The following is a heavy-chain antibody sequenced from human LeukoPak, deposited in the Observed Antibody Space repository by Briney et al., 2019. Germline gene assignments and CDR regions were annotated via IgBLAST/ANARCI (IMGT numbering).Heavy chain of an antibody. D-gene: IGHD3-22*01. CDR3: ARADDSSGYPFDY. CDR2: IYHSGST. Sequence: SETLSLTCTVSGGSISSSSYYWGWIRQPPGKGLEWIGSIYHSGSTYYNPSLKSRVTISVDTSKNQFSLKLSSVTAADTAVYYCARADDSSGYPFDYWGQGTLVTVSS. J-gene: IGHJ4*02. CDR1: GGSISSSSYY. V-gene: IGHV4-39*07.